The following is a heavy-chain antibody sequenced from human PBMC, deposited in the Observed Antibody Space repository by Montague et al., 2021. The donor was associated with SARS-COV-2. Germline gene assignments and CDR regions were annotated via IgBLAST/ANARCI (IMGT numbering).Heavy chain of an antibody. V-gene: IGHV4-59*08. CDR1: GGSISSYY. CDR3: ARLGLGYFDWLLLGEGYFDY. D-gene: IGHD3-9*01. J-gene: IGHJ4*02. Sequence: SETLSLTCTVSGGSISSYYWSWIRQPPGKGLEWIGYIYYCGSTNYNPSLKRRVTISVDTSKNQFSLKLSPVTAAATAVYYCARLGLGYFDWLLLGEGYFDYWGQGTMVTVSS. CDR2: IYYCGST.